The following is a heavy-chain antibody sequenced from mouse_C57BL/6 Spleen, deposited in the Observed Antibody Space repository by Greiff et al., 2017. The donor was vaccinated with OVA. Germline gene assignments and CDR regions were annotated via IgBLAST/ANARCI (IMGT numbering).Heavy chain of an antibody. Sequence: QVQLKQPGAELVRPGSSVKLSCKASGYTFTSYWMHWVKQRPIQGLEWIGNIDPSDSETHYNQKFKDKATLTVDKSSSTAYMQLSRLTSEDSAVYYCARGGITTKGGYFDVWGTGTTVTVAS. V-gene: IGHV1-52*01. D-gene: IGHD1-1*01. J-gene: IGHJ1*03. CDR3: ARGGITTKGGYFDV. CDR1: GYTFTSYW. CDR2: IDPSDSET.